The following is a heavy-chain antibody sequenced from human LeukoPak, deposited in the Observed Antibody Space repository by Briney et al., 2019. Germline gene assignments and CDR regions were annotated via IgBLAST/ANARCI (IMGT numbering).Heavy chain of an antibody. CDR3: ARAVYVWGSFRYTASGAFDI. Sequence: SETLSLTCAVSGGSISSSNWWSWVRQPPGKGLEWIGEIYHSGSTNYNPSLKSRVTISVDKSKNQFSLKLSSVTAADTAVYYCARAVYVWGSFRYTASGAFDICGQGTMVTVSS. CDR2: IYHSGST. D-gene: IGHD3-16*02. J-gene: IGHJ3*02. CDR1: GGSISSSNW. V-gene: IGHV4-4*02.